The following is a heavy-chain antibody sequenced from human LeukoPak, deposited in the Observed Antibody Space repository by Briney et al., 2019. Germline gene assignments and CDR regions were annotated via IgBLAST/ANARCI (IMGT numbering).Heavy chain of an antibody. Sequence: PGGSLRLSCSASGFSFSSDGMSWVRQVPGKGLEWVSASSSSDDGKWYAESVRGRFTISRDTSKNTVYLQMNSLRVEDAGVYYCAKAPVTSCRGAFCYPFDYWGHGTLVTVSS. CDR2: SSSSDDGK. CDR3: AKAPVTSCRGAFCYPFDY. D-gene: IGHD2-21*01. V-gene: IGHV3-23*01. CDR1: GFSFSSDG. J-gene: IGHJ4*01.